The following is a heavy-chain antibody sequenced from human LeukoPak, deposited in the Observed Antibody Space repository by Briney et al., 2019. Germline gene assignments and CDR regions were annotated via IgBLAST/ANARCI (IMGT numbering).Heavy chain of an antibody. CDR3: ARDAGWVAGIISPYFDY. CDR1: GFTFSSYA. CDR2: ISYDGSNK. Sequence: GWSLRLSCAASGFTFSSYAMHWVRQAPGKGLEWVAVISYDGSNKYYADSVKGRFTISRDNSKNTLYLQMNSLRAEDTAVYYCARDAGWVAGIISPYFDYWGQGTLATVSS. V-gene: IGHV3-30-3*01. D-gene: IGHD6-19*01. J-gene: IGHJ4*02.